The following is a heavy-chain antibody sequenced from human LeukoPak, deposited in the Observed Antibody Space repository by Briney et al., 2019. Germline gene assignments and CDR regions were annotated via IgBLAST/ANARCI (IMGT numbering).Heavy chain of an antibody. Sequence: TGGSLRLSCAASGFTFTTYWMSWVRQAPGKGLERVANIKQDGTEKYYVDSVKGRFTISRDNAKNSLYLQMNSLRAEDTAVYYCARDQRWRFNFDYWGQGTLVTVSS. V-gene: IGHV3-7*01. CDR1: GFTFTTYW. CDR3: ARDQRWRFNFDY. CDR2: IKQDGTEK. J-gene: IGHJ4*02. D-gene: IGHD4-23*01.